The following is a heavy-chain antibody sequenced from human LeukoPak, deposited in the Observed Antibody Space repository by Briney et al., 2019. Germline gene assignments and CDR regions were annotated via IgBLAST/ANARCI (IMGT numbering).Heavy chain of an antibody. CDR2: IKQDGSEK. CDR1: GFTLSSYW. CDR3: ASGYCSSTSCSPFDY. Sequence: PGGSLRLSCAASGFTLSSYWMSWVRQAPGKGLEWVANIKQDGSEKYYVDSVKGRFTISRDNAKNSLYLQMNSLRAEDTAVYYCASGYCSSTSCSPFDYWGQGTLVTVSS. J-gene: IGHJ4*02. D-gene: IGHD2-2*03. V-gene: IGHV3-7*01.